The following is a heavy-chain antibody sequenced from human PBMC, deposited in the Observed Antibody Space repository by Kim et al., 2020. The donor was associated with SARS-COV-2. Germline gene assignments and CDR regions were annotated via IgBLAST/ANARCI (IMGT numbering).Heavy chain of an antibody. D-gene: IGHD3-10*01. CDR1: GGSISSSSYY. Sequence: SETLSLTCTVSGGSISSSSYYWGWIRQPPGKGLEWIGSIYYSGSTYYNPSLKSRVTISVDTSKNQFSLKLSSVTAADTAVYYCARDRRITMVRGVRGGAFDIWGQGTMVTVSS. CDR3: ARDRRITMVRGVRGGAFDI. J-gene: IGHJ3*02. CDR2: IYYSGST. V-gene: IGHV4-39*07.